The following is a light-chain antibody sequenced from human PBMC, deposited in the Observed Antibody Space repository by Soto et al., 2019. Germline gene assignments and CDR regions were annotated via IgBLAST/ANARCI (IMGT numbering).Light chain of an antibody. CDR2: GAS. CDR3: QQYNNWPFT. Sequence: EIVMTQSQATLSVSPGERATLSCRASQSVSSNLAWYQQKPGQAPRLLIYGASTRATGIPARFSGSGSGTEFTRTISSLQSEDFAVYYCQQYNNWPFTFGPGTKLDI. CDR1: QSVSSN. V-gene: IGKV3-15*01. J-gene: IGKJ3*01.